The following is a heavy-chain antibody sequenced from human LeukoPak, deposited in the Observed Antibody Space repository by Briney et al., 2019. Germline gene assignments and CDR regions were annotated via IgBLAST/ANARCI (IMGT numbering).Heavy chain of an antibody. CDR3: AKDISSGWYLGYFQH. D-gene: IGHD6-19*01. V-gene: IGHV3-23*01. Sequence: GGSLRLSCAASGFTFSSYGMSWVRQAPGKGLEWVSAISGSGASTYYADSVKGRFTISRDNSKNTLYLQMNSLRAEDTALYYCAKDISSGWYLGYFQHWGQGTLVTVSS. J-gene: IGHJ1*01. CDR2: ISGSGAST. CDR1: GFTFSSYG.